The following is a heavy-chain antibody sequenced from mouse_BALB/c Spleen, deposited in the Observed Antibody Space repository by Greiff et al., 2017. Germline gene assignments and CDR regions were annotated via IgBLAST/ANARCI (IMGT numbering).Heavy chain of an antibody. V-gene: IGHV1S135*01. Sequence: EVQLQQSGPELVKPGASVKVSCKASGYAFTSYNMYWVKQSHGKSLEWIGYIDPYNGGTSYNQKFKGKATLTVDKSSSTAYMHLNSLTSEDSAVYYCARSIYYDHDGGTAMDYWGQGTSVTVSS. J-gene: IGHJ4*01. CDR1: GYAFTSYN. CDR3: ARSIYYDHDGGTAMDY. CDR2: IDPYNGGT. D-gene: IGHD2-4*01.